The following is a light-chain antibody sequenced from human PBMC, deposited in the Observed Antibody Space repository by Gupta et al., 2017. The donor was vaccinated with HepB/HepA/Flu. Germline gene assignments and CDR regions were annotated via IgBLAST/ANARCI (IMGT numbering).Light chain of an antibody. V-gene: IGLV1-47*01. CDR3: ASWDDSLSGWV. Sequence: QSVLTQPSSASGTPAQRVTISCSGSSSNIGSNNAYWYQQLPGTAPKLLIYRNNQRPSGVPDRFSGSKSGTSASLDISGLLSEDEADYHCASWDDSLSGWVFGGGTKLTVL. CDR1: SSNIGSNN. J-gene: IGLJ3*02. CDR2: RNN.